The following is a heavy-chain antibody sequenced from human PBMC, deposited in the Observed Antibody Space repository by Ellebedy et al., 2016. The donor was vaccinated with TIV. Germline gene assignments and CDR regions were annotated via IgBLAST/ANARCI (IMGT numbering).Heavy chain of an antibody. V-gene: IGHV3-23*01. CDR2: ISGSGGST. Sequence: GGSLRLSCAASGFTFSSYAMSWVRQAPGKGLEWVSAISGSGGSTYYADSVKGRFTISSDNSKNTLYLQMNSLRAEDTAVYYCANLPALMSSSYYYYGMDVWGQGTTVTVSS. J-gene: IGHJ6*02. CDR3: ANLPALMSSSYYYYGMDV. D-gene: IGHD3-10*01. CDR1: GFTFSSYA.